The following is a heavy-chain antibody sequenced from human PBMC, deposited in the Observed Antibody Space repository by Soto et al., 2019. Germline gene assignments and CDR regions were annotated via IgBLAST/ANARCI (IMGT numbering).Heavy chain of an antibody. CDR1: GGSISSGSYY. D-gene: IGHD3-10*01. CDR2: IYYSGST. CDR3: ARQGYYGSGSYYKFRWFDP. J-gene: IGHJ5*02. Sequence: PSETLSLTCTVSGGSISSGSYYWGWIRQPPGKGLEWIASIYYSGSTYYNPSLKSRVTIFVDTSKNQFSLKLSSVTAADTALYYCARQGYYGSGSYYKFRWFDPWGQGTLVTAPQ. V-gene: IGHV4-39*01.